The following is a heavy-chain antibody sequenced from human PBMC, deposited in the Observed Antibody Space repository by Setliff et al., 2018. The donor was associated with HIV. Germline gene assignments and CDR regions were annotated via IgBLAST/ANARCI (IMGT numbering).Heavy chain of an antibody. CDR1: GYSFTNYW. J-gene: IGHJ3*02. V-gene: IGHV5-51*01. CDR2: IFPGDSDT. CDR3: ARHTLNNAFDI. Sequence: PGESLKISCTGSGYSFTNYWIGWVRQMPGKGLEWMGIIFPGDSDTRYSPSFQGQVTISADTSISTAYPQWRSLKASDTAMYYCARHTLNNAFDIWGLGTMVTV.